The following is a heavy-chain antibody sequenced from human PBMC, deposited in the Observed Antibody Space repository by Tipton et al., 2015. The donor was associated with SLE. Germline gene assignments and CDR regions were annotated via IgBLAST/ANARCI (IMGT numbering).Heavy chain of an antibody. Sequence: TLSLTCAVSGGSISSDGYSWSWIRQPPGKGLEWIGYIYHSGGTNHSPSLRSRLTTSVDTSKNQFSLRLSSVTAADTAVYYCARTSGSYMDYWGQGTLVTVSS. J-gene: IGHJ4*02. CDR2: IYHSGGT. V-gene: IGHV4-30-2*02. CDR1: GGSISSDGYS. CDR3: ARTSGSYMDY. D-gene: IGHD3-10*01.